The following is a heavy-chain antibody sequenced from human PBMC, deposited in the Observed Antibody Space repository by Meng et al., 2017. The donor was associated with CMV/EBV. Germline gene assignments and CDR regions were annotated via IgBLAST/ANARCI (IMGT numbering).Heavy chain of an antibody. J-gene: IGHJ5*02. CDR2: IRYDGSNK. CDR3: ARPTAGYSYGLVIRNNWFDP. D-gene: IGHD5-18*01. Sequence: GESLKISCAASGFTFSSYGMHWVRQAPGKGLEWVAFIRYDGSNKYYADSAKGRFTISRDNSKNTLYLQMNSLRAEDTAVYYCARPTAGYSYGLVIRNNWFDPWGQGTLVTVSS. CDR1: GFTFSSYG. V-gene: IGHV3-30*02.